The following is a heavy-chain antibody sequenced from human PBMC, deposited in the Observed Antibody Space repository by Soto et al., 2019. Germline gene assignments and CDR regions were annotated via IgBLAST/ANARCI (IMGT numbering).Heavy chain of an antibody. CDR1: GGTFSSYA. CDR3: AGSHRHNWNHNGFDP. J-gene: IGHJ5*02. V-gene: IGHV1-69*12. CDR2: IIPIFGTA. D-gene: IGHD1-20*01. Sequence: QVQLVQSGAEVKKPGSSVKVSCKASGGTFSSYAISWVRQAPGQGLEWMGGIIPIFGTANYAQKCQGRVTLTADESTITAYMQLSRLRSEDSAVYYCAGSHRHNWNHNGFDPWGQGTLVTVSS.